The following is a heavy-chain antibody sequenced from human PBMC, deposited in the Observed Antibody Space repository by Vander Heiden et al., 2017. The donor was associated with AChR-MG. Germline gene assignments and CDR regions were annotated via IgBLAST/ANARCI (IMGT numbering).Heavy chain of an antibody. CDR1: GFTFSSYG. D-gene: IGHD4-4*01. V-gene: IGHV3-30*18. J-gene: IGHJ4*02. CDR3: AKDQSNMDY. Sequence: QVQLVESGGGVVQPGRSLRLSCAASGFTFSSYGMHWVRQAPGKGLEWVAVISYDGSNKYYADSVKGRFTISRDNSKNTLYLQMNSLRAEDTAVYYCAKDQSNMDYWGQGTLVTVSS. CDR2: ISYDGSNK.